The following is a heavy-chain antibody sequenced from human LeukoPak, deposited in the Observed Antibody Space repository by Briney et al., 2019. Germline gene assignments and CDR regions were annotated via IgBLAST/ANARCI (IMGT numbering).Heavy chain of an antibody. CDR1: GGSISVYY. Sequence: PSETLSLTCTVSGGSISVYYWSWIRQPPGKGLEWIGYIYYSGSTYHNPSLKSRVTISVDTSKNQFSLKLSSVTAADTAVYYCARQVYYYGSGSHRDFDYWGQGTLVTVSS. J-gene: IGHJ4*02. D-gene: IGHD3-10*01. V-gene: IGHV4-59*04. CDR2: IYYSGST. CDR3: ARQVYYYGSGSHRDFDY.